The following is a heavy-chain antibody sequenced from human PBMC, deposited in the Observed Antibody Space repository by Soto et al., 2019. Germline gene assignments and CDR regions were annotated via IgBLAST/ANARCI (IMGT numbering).Heavy chain of an antibody. CDR2: ISSNGGST. CDR1: GFTFSSYA. CDR3: ARLNPIAAAFDY. J-gene: IGHJ4*02. Sequence: EVQLVESGGGLVQPGGSLRLSCAASGFTFSSYALHWVRQAPGKGLKYVSAISSNGGSTHYANSVKGRFTISRDNSKNTLYLQMGSLRAEDMAVYYCARLNPIAAAFDYWGQGTLVTVSS. V-gene: IGHV3-64*01. D-gene: IGHD6-13*01.